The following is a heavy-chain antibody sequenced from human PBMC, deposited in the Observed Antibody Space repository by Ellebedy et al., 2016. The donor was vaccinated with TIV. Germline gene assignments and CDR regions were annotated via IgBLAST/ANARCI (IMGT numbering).Heavy chain of an antibody. CDR1: GFTFSSYD. Sequence: GESLKISCAASGFTFSSYDMHWVRQATGKGLEWVSAIGTAGDTYYPGSVKGRFTISRENAKKSLYLQMNSLRAEDTAMYYCARATAGFDYWGQGTLVTVSS. V-gene: IGHV3-13*01. D-gene: IGHD1-1*01. J-gene: IGHJ4*02. CDR2: IGTAGDT. CDR3: ARATAGFDY.